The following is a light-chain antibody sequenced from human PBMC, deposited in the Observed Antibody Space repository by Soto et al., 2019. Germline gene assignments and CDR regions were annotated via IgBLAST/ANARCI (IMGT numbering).Light chain of an antibody. CDR2: AAS. Sequence: DIQMTQSPSSLSASVGDRVTITCRASQSISSYLNWYQEKPGKAPKLLIYAASTLQSGVPSRFSGSGSGTDFTLTISSLQPEDFATCYWQQSYSTPWTFGQGTKVDIK. CDR1: QSISSY. CDR3: QQSYSTPWT. J-gene: IGKJ1*01. V-gene: IGKV1-39*01.